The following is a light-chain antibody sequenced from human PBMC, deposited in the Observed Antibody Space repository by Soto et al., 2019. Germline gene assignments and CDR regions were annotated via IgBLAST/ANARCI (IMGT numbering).Light chain of an antibody. CDR2: GAS. CDR3: QQYGSSPFT. Sequence: EIVLTQSPGTLSLSPWERATLSCRASQSVSSSYLAWYQQKPGQAPRLLIYGASSRAAGIPDRFSGSGSGTDFTLTISRLEPEDFAVYYCQQYGSSPFTFGPGTRLEIK. V-gene: IGKV3-20*01. J-gene: IGKJ5*01. CDR1: QSVSSSY.